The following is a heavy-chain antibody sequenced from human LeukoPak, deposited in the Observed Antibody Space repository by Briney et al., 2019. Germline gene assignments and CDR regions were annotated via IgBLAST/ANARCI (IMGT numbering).Heavy chain of an antibody. J-gene: IGHJ4*02. Sequence: GGSLRLSRSASGFTFRSHSMHWVRHAPGGGLVWVSRLKGAGSEASYAASVKGRFTIARDSAKNTLYLQMSSLRAEDTAVYYCARDGFTGPATAYLDYWGQGTPVTVSS. CDR1: GFTFRSHS. CDR3: ARDGFTGPATAYLDY. D-gene: IGHD2-8*02. V-gene: IGHV3-74*01. CDR2: LKGAGSEA.